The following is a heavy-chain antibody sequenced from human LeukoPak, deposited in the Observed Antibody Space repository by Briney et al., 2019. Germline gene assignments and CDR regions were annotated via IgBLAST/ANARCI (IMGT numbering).Heavy chain of an antibody. CDR2: IKQDGSEK. CDR1: GFTFSSSW. V-gene: IGHV3-7*03. Sequence: GGSLRLSCAASGFTFSSSWMNWVRQAPGKGLEWVANIKQDGSEKYYVDSVKGRFTISRDNAKNSLYLQMSSLRAEDTAVYYCAKRSAESSGFFDSWGQGTLVTVSS. D-gene: IGHD6-19*01. J-gene: IGHJ4*02. CDR3: AKRSAESSGFFDS.